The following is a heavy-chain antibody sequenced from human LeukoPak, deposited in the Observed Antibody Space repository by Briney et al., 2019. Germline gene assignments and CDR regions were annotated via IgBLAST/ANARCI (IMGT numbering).Heavy chain of an antibody. CDR3: ARDPPKNYMDV. V-gene: IGHV1-18*01. CDR2: ISAYNGNT. D-gene: IGHD1-7*01. J-gene: IGHJ6*01. Sequence: ASVNVSCKASGYTFTSYGISWVRQAPGQGLEWMGWISAYNGNTNYAQKLQGRVTMTTDTSTSTDYMELRSLRSDDTAVYYCARDPPKNYMDVWGQGTTVTVSS. CDR1: GYTFTSYG.